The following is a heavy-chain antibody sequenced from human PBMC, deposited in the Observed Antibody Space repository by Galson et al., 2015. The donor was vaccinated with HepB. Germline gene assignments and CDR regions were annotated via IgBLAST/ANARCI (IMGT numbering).Heavy chain of an antibody. CDR2: IIPIFGTA. CDR1: GGTFSSYA. Sequence: SVKVSCKASGGTFSSYAISWVRQAPGQGLEWMGGIIPIFGTANYAQKFQGRVTITADESTSTAYMEPSSLRSEDTAVYYCAREVYSSSSRFWAFDIWGQGTMVTVSS. D-gene: IGHD6-6*01. CDR3: AREVYSSSSRFWAFDI. J-gene: IGHJ3*02. V-gene: IGHV1-69*13.